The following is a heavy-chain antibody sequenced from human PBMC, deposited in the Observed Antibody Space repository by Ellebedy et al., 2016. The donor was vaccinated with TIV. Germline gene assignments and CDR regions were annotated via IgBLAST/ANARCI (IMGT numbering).Heavy chain of an antibody. CDR2: NNAGHGNT. J-gene: IGHJ3*02. V-gene: IGHV1-3*01. CDR3: ARYFGGYTYGLAAFDI. Sequence: AASVKVSCKASGYTFTSYAMHWVRQAPGQRLEWMGWNNAGHGNTKYSQNFQGRVTITWDTSASTAYMELSSLRSEDTAVYYCARYFGGYTYGLAAFDIWGQGTMVTVSS. D-gene: IGHD5-18*01. CDR1: GYTFTSYA.